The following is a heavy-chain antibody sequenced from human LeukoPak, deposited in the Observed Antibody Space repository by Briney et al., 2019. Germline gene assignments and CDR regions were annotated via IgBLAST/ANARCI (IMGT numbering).Heavy chain of an antibody. Sequence: PGGSLRLSCAASGFIFSDYNMNWVRQAPGKGLEWVAYISGRSTIIYYADSVKGRFTISRDNAKNSLYLQMNSLRAEDTAVYYCASPLGYCSSTSCYTSDAFDIWGQGTMVTVSS. D-gene: IGHD2-2*02. CDR1: GFIFSDYN. V-gene: IGHV3-48*04. J-gene: IGHJ3*02. CDR3: ASPLGYCSSTSCYTSDAFDI. CDR2: ISGRSTII.